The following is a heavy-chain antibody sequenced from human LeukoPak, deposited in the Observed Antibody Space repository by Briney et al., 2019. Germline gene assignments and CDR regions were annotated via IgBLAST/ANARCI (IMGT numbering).Heavy chain of an antibody. CDR2: IRSTANGYAT. CDR3: ARFIVATGGAFDS. J-gene: IGHJ5*01. V-gene: IGHV3-73*01. Sequence: SGGSLRLSCAASGFTFSGSALHWVRQASGKGLEWVGRIRSTANGYATAYAASVKGRFTISRDDSKNTAYLQMDSLKTEDTAVYYCARFIVATGGAFDSWGQGTLVTVSS. CDR1: GFTFSGSA. D-gene: IGHD5-12*01.